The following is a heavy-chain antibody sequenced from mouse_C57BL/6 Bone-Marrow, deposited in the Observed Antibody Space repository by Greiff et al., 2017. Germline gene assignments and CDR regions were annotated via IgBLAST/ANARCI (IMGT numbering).Heavy chain of an antibody. CDR2: IDPENGDT. V-gene: IGHV14-4*01. Sequence: VQLMESGAELVRPGASVKLSCTASGFNIKDDYMPWVNQRPEQGLEWIGWIDPENGDTEYASKFQGQATISADTSSNTAYLQLSRLTSEDTAVYDCTHYFYDGYYEYLDYWGQGTTVTVSS. J-gene: IGHJ2*01. D-gene: IGHD2-3*01. CDR3: THYFYDGYYEYLDY. CDR1: GFNIKDDY.